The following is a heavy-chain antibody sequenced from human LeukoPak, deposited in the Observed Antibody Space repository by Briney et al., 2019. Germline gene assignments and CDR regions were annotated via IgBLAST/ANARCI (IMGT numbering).Heavy chain of an antibody. CDR3: AKRHYDSSGYAFDY. CDR2: ISGSGGST. J-gene: IGHJ4*02. CDR1: GFTFSSYG. D-gene: IGHD3-22*01. V-gene: IGHV3-23*01. Sequence: GGSLRLSCAASGFTFSSYGMSWVRQAPGKGLEWVSAISGSGGSTYYADSVKGRFTISRDNSKNTLYLQMNSLRAEDTAVYYCAKRHYDSSGYAFDYWGQGTLVTVSS.